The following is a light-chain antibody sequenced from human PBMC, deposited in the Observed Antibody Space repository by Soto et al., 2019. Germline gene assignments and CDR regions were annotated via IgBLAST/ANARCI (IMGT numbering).Light chain of an antibody. CDR3: SSYAGTPTLV. CDR2: EAS. J-gene: IGLJ2*01. Sequence: QSALTQPASVSGSPGQSITISCTGTSFDVGTYNLVSWYQQHPGKAPKLLIYEASKRPSGASHRFSGSKSGNTASLTISGLQAEDEADYYCSSYAGTPTLVFGGGTQLTVL. CDR1: SFDVGTYNL. V-gene: IGLV2-23*01.